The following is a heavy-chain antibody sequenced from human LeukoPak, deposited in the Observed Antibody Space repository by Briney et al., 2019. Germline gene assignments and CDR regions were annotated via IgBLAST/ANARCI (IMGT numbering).Heavy chain of an antibody. Sequence: SETLSLTCTVSGGSISSYYWSWIRQPPGKGLEWIGYIYYSGSTNYNPSLKSRVTISVDTSKNQFSLKLSSVTAAYTAVYYCARDGGSHGAVDYWGQGTLVTVSS. D-gene: IGHD4-17*01. CDR1: GGSISSYY. V-gene: IGHV4-59*01. J-gene: IGHJ4*02. CDR2: IYYSGST. CDR3: ARDGGSHGAVDY.